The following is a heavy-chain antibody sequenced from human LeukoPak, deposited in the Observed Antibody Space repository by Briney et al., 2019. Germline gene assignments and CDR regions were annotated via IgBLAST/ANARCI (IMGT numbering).Heavy chain of an antibody. Sequence: GRSLRLSCAASGFTFSSYGMHWVRQAPGKGLEWVAVISYDGSNKYYADSVKGRFTISRDNSKNTLYLQMNRLRDEDTAVYYCAREISPLFRYCSSTSCYAAAGITHIMDYWGQGTLVTVSS. CDR3: AREISPLFRYCSSTSCYAAAGITHIMDY. CDR1: GFTFSSYG. CDR2: ISYDGSNK. D-gene: IGHD2-2*01. J-gene: IGHJ4*02. V-gene: IGHV3-30*03.